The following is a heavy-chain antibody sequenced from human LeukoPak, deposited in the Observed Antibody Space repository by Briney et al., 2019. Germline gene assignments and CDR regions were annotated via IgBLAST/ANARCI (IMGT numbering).Heavy chain of an antibody. CDR3: ARHYPYGDDKYFQH. CDR1: GGSFSGYY. CDR2: IYYSGST. Sequence: SETLSLTCAVYGGSFSGYYWSWIRQPPGKGLEWIGSIYYSGSTSYNPSLKSRVTISVDTSKNQFSLKLSSVTAADTAVYYCARHYPYGDDKYFQHWGQGTLVTVSS. J-gene: IGHJ1*01. D-gene: IGHD4-17*01. V-gene: IGHV4-34*01.